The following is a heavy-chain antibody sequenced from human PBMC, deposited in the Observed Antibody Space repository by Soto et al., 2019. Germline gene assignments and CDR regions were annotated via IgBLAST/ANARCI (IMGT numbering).Heavy chain of an antibody. Sequence: GGSLRLSCAASGFTFSSYAMHWVRQAPGKGLEWVAVISYDGSNKYYADSVKGRFTISRDNSKNTLYLQMNSLRAEDTAVYYCATPGLRFLEWLLFPMAYWGQGTLVTVSS. J-gene: IGHJ4*02. D-gene: IGHD3-3*01. CDR3: ATPGLRFLEWLLFPMAY. V-gene: IGHV3-30-3*01. CDR2: ISYDGSNK. CDR1: GFTFSSYA.